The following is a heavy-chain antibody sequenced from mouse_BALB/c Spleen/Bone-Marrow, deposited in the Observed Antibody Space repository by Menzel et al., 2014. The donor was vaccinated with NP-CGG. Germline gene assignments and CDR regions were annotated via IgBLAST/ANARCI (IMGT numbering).Heavy chain of an antibody. D-gene: IGHD1-1*01. Sequence: EVKLMESGPELVKPGASVKMSCKASGYTFTSYAMHWVKQKPGRGLEWIGYINPYNDGTKYNEKFKGKATLTSDKSSSTAYMELSSLTSEDSAVYYCAREVVATDYFDYWGQGTTLTVSS. V-gene: IGHV1-14*01. J-gene: IGHJ2*01. CDR3: AREVVATDYFDY. CDR2: INPYNDGT. CDR1: GYTFTSYA.